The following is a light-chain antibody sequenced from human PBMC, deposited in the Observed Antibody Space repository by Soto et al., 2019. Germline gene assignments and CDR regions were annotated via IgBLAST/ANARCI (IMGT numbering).Light chain of an antibody. Sequence: EIVLTQSPGTLSLSPGERATLSCRASQSVSSSYLAWYQQKPGQAPSLLIYGASTRATGIPDRFRGSGSGTDFTLTISRLEPEDFAVYWCQQYGSSLTFGQGTKVDIK. CDR3: QQYGSSLT. CDR1: QSVSSSY. V-gene: IGKV3-20*01. J-gene: IGKJ1*01. CDR2: GAS.